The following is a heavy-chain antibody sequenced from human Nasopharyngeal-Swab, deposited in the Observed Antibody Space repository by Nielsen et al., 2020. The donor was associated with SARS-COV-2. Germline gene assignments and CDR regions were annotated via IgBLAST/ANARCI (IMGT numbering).Heavy chain of an antibody. V-gene: IGHV1-69*13. D-gene: IGHD1-1*01. Sequence: SVKVSCKASGYTFTSYGISWVRQAPGQGLEWMGGIIPIFGTANYAQKFQGRVTITADESTSTAYMELSSLRSEDTAVYYCARWGGERWYFDLWGRGTLVTVSS. CDR3: ARWGGERWYFDL. CDR2: IIPIFGTA. J-gene: IGHJ2*01. CDR1: GYTFTSYG.